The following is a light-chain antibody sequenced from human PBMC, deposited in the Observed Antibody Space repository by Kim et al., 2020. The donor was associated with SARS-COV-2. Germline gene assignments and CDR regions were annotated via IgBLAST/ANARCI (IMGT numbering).Light chain of an antibody. V-gene: IGLV2-14*03. J-gene: IGLJ2*01. Sequence: SITMSCTGSSRGVGGYDYASGYQQHPGKSPTVIIYDVSKRTSEVSHRFSGAKSGNTASLTISGLQAEDAADYYCSSYTTTTTFELFGGGTQLTVL. CDR1: SRGVGGYDY. CDR3: SSYTTTTTFEL. CDR2: DVS.